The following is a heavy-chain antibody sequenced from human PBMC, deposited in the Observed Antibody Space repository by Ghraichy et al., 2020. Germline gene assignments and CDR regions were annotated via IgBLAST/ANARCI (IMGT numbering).Heavy chain of an antibody. Sequence: LSLTCAASGFTFSSYAMSWVRQAPGKGLEWVSAISGSGGSTYYADSVKGRFTISRDNTKNTLYLQMNSLRAEDTAVYYCAKDRKPIWFDPWGQGTLVTVSS. CDR2: ISGSGGST. J-gene: IGHJ5*02. CDR3: AKDRKPIWFDP. V-gene: IGHV3-23*01. CDR1: GFTFSSYA.